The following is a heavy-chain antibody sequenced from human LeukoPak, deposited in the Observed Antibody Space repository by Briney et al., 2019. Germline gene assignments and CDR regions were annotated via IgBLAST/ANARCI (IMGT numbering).Heavy chain of an antibody. D-gene: IGHD1-7*01. CDR1: GFTFSNAW. Sequence: GGSLRLSCGASGFTFSNAWMRWVRQAPGKGLEWVGRIKSKPDGGTTEYAAPVKGRFTISRDDSKNTLYLQMNSLKCEGTAVYYYTTVGTGTKNWGQGTLVTVSS. V-gene: IGHV3-15*01. J-gene: IGHJ4*02. CDR2: IKSKPDGGTT. CDR3: TTVGTGTKN.